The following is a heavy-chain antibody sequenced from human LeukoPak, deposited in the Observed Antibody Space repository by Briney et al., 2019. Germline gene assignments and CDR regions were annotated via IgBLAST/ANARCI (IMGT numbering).Heavy chain of an antibody. Sequence: SETLSLTCTVSGGSISSYYWSWIRQPAGKGLEWIGRIYTSGSTNYNPSLKSRVTMSVDTSKNQFSLKLSSVTAADTAVYYCARDVVGYCSSTSCLNWFDPWGQGTPVTVSS. V-gene: IGHV4-4*07. D-gene: IGHD2-2*01. CDR3: ARDVVGYCSSTSCLNWFDP. CDR2: IYTSGST. CDR1: GGSISSYY. J-gene: IGHJ5*02.